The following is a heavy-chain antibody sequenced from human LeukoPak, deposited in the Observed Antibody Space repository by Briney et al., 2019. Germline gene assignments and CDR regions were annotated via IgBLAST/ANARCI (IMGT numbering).Heavy chain of an antibody. CDR1: GYTFTSYG. V-gene: IGHV1-18*01. D-gene: IGHD6-13*01. CDR2: ISAYNGNT. J-gene: IGHJ4*02. CDR3: ASGVIAAAGTVY. Sequence: ASVTVSCKASGYTFTSYGISWVRQAPGQGLEWMGWISAYNGNTNYAQKLQDRVTMNTDTSTSTAYMELRSLRSDDTAVYYCASGVIAAAGTVYWGQGTLVTVSS.